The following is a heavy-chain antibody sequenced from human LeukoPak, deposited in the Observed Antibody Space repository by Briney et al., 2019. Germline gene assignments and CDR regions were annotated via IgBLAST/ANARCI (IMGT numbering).Heavy chain of an antibody. Sequence: SETLSLTCTVSGGSINNNYWSWFRQSPGKGLEWIGYIYYNGNTNYNTSLESRVTISVDTSKNQIHLRLSSVTAADTAVYYCARIMLPQIQVFLGWFDPWGQGTLVIVSS. CDR3: ARIMLPQIQVFLGWFDP. V-gene: IGHV4-59*01. J-gene: IGHJ5*02. CDR1: GGSINNNY. D-gene: IGHD5-18*01. CDR2: IYYNGNT.